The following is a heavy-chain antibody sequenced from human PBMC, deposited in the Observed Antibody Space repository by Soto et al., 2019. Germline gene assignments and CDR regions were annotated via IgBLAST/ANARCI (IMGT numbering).Heavy chain of an antibody. V-gene: IGHV3-30*18. CDR3: AKARSEELNILDY. CDR2: ISYDGSNK. D-gene: IGHD1-26*01. CDR1: GFTFSSYG. Sequence: GGSLRLSCAASGFTFSSYGMLWVRQAPGKGLEWVAVISYDGSNKYYADSVKGRFTISRDNSKNTLYLQMNSLRAEDTAVYYCAKARSEELNILDYWGQGTLVTVSS. J-gene: IGHJ4*02.